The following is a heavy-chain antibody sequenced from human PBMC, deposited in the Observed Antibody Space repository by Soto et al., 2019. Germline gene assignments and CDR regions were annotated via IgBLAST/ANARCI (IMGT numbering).Heavy chain of an antibody. D-gene: IGHD6-19*01. CDR2: IGTAGDT. CDR1: GFTFSSYD. Sequence: EVQLVESGGGLVQPGGSLRLSCAASGFTFSSYDMHWVRQATGKGLEWVSAIGTAGDTYYPGSVKGRVTISRENAKNSLQLQMNSLRAEDTAVYYCARGSAPLLSCGWGYYFDYWGQGTLVTVSS. CDR3: ARGSAPLLSCGWGYYFDY. J-gene: IGHJ4*02. V-gene: IGHV3-13*01.